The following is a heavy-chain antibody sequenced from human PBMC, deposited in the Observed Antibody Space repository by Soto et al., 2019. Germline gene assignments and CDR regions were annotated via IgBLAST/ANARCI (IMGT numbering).Heavy chain of an antibody. D-gene: IGHD3-10*02. Sequence: SETLSLTCTVSGGSISSHYWSWIRQPAGKGLEWIGRIYLSGNTKSNPSLKNRVTMSVDASKNQFSLNLKSVTAADTAVYYCANELKPCTRGSYYVLYGGQGTLVTVSS. CDR2: IYLSGNT. CDR3: ANELKPCTRGSYYVLY. V-gene: IGHV4-4*07. J-gene: IGHJ4*02. CDR1: GGSISSHY.